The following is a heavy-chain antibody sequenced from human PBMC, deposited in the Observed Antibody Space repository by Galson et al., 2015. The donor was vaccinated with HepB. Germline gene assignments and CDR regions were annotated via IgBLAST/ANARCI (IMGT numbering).Heavy chain of an antibody. V-gene: IGHV3-7*03. Sequence: SLRLSCAASGFSFSNYWMCWVRQTPGMGLEWVANMNQDGSQKHYVDSVKGRFTIFRDNAKNSLYLQMSGLRAEDTAVYYCARAQGALHVWGQGTMVTVSS. J-gene: IGHJ3*01. CDR2: MNQDGSQK. CDR3: ARAQGALHV. CDR1: GFSFSNYW.